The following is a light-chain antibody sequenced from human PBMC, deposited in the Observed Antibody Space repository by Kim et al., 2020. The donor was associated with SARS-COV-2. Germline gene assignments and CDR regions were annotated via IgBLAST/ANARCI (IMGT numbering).Light chain of an antibody. J-gene: IGKJ3*01. Sequence: ASVGDRVTITCRASQGISNFLAWYQQKPGKVPQLLIYAASTLQSGVPSRFSGSGSGTDFTLTISGLQPEDVATYYCQKYNSASLSFGPGTKVDIK. V-gene: IGKV1-27*01. CDR2: AAS. CDR1: QGISNF. CDR3: QKYNSASLS.